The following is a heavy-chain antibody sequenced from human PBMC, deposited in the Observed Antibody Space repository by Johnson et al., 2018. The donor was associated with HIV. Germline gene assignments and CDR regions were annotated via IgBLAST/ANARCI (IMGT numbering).Heavy chain of an antibody. D-gene: IGHD6-19*01. Sequence: VQLVESGGGVVQPGGSLRLSCAASGFTFSSYWMSWVRQAPGKGLEWVANIKQDGSEKYYADSVKGRFTISRDNSKNTLYLQMNSLRAEDTAVYYCAKGMGQWLARGAFDIWGQGTMVTVSS. V-gene: IGHV3-7*02. CDR3: AKGMGQWLARGAFDI. J-gene: IGHJ3*02. CDR2: IKQDGSEK. CDR1: GFTFSSYW.